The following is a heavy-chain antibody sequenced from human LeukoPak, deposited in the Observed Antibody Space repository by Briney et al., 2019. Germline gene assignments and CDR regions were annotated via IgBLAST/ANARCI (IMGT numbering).Heavy chain of an antibody. J-gene: IGHJ1*01. CDR1: GFTFSSYG. CDR2: IRYDGSNK. CDR3: VRDGAVVTSGNYPWRYFQH. V-gene: IGHV3-30*02. Sequence: GGSLRLSCAASGFTFSSYGMHWVRQAPGKGLEWVAFIRYDGSNKYYADSVKGRFTISRDNSKDTLYLQMNSLRAEDTAVYYCVRDGAVVTSGNYPWRYFQHWGQGTLVTVSS. D-gene: IGHD3-10*01.